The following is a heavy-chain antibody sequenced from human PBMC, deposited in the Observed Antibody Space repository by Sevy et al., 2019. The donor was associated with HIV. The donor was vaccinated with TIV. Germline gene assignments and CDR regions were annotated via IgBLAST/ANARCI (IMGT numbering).Heavy chain of an antibody. Sequence: GGSLRLSCAASGFTFSSYEMNWVRQAPGKGLEWVSYISSSGSTIYYADSVKGRFTISRDNAKNSLYLQMNSPRAEDTAVYYCAREGSFELLDYWGQGTLVTVSS. CDR2: ISSSGSTI. CDR1: GFTFSSYE. D-gene: IGHD2-15*01. V-gene: IGHV3-48*03. J-gene: IGHJ4*02. CDR3: AREGSFELLDY.